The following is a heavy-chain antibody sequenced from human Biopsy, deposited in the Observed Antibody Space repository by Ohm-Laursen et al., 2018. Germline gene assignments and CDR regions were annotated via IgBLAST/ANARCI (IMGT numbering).Heavy chain of an antibody. Sequence: GSLRLSCAASGFTFSASAVHWVRQASGKGLEWVGRIRSKAKSYATAYAAWVTGRFTISRDDSKNTTYLQMNSLKTVDTDVYDWSLGGAGFDNWGQGTLVTVS. CDR3: SLGGAGFDN. D-gene: IGHD3-10*01. J-gene: IGHJ4*02. V-gene: IGHV3-73*01. CDR1: GFTFSASA. CDR2: IRSKAKSYAT.